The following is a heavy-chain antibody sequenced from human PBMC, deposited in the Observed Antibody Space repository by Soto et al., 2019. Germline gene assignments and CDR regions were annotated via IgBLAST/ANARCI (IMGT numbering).Heavy chain of an antibody. CDR3: ARGVPAANYYYHMDV. D-gene: IGHD2-2*01. J-gene: IGHJ6*03. V-gene: IGHV1-8*01. Sequence: ASVKVSCKASGYTFTSYDINWVRQATGQGLEWMGWMNPNSGNTGYAQKFQGRVTMTRNTSISTAYMELSSLRSEDTAVYYCARGVPAANYYYHMDVWGKGTTVTVSS. CDR1: GYTFTSYD. CDR2: MNPNSGNT.